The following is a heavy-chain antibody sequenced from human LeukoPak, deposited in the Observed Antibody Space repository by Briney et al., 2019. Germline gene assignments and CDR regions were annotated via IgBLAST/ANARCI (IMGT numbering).Heavy chain of an antibody. CDR2: ISGSGGST. V-gene: IGHV3-23*01. CDR1: EFTFSSYA. D-gene: IGHD5-12*01. Sequence: GGSLRLSCAGSEFTFSSYAMTWVRQAPGKGLEWVSCISGSGGSTYYANSVKGRFTISRDNSKNTLYLQMNSLRAEDTAAYYCAKDREYSYDYVAYYFDLWGRGTLVTVSS. CDR3: AKDREYSYDYVAYYFDL. J-gene: IGHJ2*01.